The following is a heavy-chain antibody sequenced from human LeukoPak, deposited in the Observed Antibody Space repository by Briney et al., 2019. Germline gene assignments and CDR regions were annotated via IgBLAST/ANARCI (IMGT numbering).Heavy chain of an antibody. J-gene: IGHJ4*02. V-gene: IGHV3-23*01. Sequence: GGSLRLSCAASGFTFSSYAMSWVRQAPGKGLEWVSTLSGSGASTSYADSVKGRFTISRDNSKNTLYLQMNSLRDEDTAVYYCAKGGYDYVEIGYFDYWGQGTLVTVSS. CDR3: AKGGYDYVEIGYFDY. D-gene: IGHD5-12*01. CDR1: GFTFSSYA. CDR2: LSGSGAST.